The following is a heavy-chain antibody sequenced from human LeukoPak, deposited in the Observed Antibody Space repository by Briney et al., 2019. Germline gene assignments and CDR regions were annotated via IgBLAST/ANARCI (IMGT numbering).Heavy chain of an antibody. CDR1: GYTFTDYY. CDR2: INPNRGAT. CDR3: ARGYEYGWYHP. V-gene: IGHV1-2*02. Sequence: ASVKVSCNYSGYTFTDYYLHWVRQAPGQGLEWMGWINPNRGATTSAQKFQDRVTMTRDTSISTGFMELNSVRSDDTAVYCCARGYEYGWYHPWGQGTLVTVSS. J-gene: IGHJ5*02. D-gene: IGHD3-16*01.